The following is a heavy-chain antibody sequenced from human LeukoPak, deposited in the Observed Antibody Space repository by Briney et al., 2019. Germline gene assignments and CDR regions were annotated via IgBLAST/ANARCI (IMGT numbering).Heavy chain of an antibody. CDR1: GFTFSSYA. Sequence: PGGSLRLSCAASGFTFSSYAMHWVRQAPGKGLEWVAVISYDGSNKYYADSVKGRFTISRDNSKNTLYLQMNSLRAEDTAVYYCARDSAPITAAYYYYMDVWGKGTTVTVSS. CDR2: ISYDGSNK. J-gene: IGHJ6*03. CDR3: ARDSAPITAAYYYYMDV. D-gene: IGHD2-2*01. V-gene: IGHV3-30*04.